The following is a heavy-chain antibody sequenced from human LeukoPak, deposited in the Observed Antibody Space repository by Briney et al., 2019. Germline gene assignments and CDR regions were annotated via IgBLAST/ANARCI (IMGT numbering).Heavy chain of an antibody. CDR2: ITNIDSTK. Sequence: GGSLRLSCAASGFIFSDYYMTRIRQAPGKGLEWVSYITNIDSTKKYADSVKGRFTISRDNAKNSLYLQMNSLRAEDTAVYYCARRSSSQDFDYWGQGTLVTVSS. V-gene: IGHV3-11*04. D-gene: IGHD2-2*01. J-gene: IGHJ4*02. CDR3: ARRSSSQDFDY. CDR1: GFIFSDYY.